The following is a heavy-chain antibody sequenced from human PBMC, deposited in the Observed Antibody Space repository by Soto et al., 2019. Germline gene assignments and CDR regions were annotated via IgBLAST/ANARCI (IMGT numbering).Heavy chain of an antibody. Sequence: ASVKVSCKASGYTFTSYGISWVRQAPGQGLEWMGWISAYNGNTNYAQKLQGRVTMTTDTSTSTAYMELRSLRSDDTAVYYCAREEAPNNDFWSGYYYYYYYGMDVWGQGTTVTVSS. V-gene: IGHV1-18*01. J-gene: IGHJ6*02. CDR2: ISAYNGNT. CDR3: AREEAPNNDFWSGYYYYYYYGMDV. CDR1: GYTFTSYG. D-gene: IGHD3-3*01.